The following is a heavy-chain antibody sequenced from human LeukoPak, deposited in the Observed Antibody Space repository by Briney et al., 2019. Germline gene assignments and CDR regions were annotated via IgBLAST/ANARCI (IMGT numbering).Heavy chain of an antibody. CDR2: IDPSDSYT. D-gene: IGHD6-19*01. CDR1: GYSFTSYW. Sequence: GESLRISCKGSGYSFTSYWISWVRQMAGKGLEWMGRIDPSDSYTNYSPSFQGHVTISADKSISTAYLQWSSLKASDTAMYYCARQSSGWALGRWFDPWGQGTLVTVSS. V-gene: IGHV5-10-1*01. J-gene: IGHJ5*02. CDR3: ARQSSGWALGRWFDP.